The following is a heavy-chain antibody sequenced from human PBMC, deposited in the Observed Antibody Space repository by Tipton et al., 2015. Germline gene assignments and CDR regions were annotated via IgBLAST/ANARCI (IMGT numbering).Heavy chain of an antibody. Sequence: TLSLTCTISTYSISRDSYWGWIRQPPGKGLEWIGAISHSGSTYYNPSLRSRVTISRDTSKNQFSPRLSSVTATDTAVYYCACQDYDSLTRDYQTVDYWGQGTLVTVSS. J-gene: IGHJ4*02. D-gene: IGHD3-9*01. CDR2: ISHSGST. V-gene: IGHV4-38-2*02. CDR1: TYSISRDSY. CDR3: ACQDYDSLTRDYQTVDY.